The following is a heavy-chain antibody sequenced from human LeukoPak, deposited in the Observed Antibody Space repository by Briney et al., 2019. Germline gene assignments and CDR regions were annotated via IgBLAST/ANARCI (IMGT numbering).Heavy chain of an antibody. D-gene: IGHD3-10*01. CDR1: GYSISSGYY. Sequence: SETLSFTCTVSGYSISSGYYWGWIRQPPGKGLEWIGSIYHSGSTYYNPSLKSRVTISVDTSKNQFSLKLSSVTAADTAEYYCARVTLGEYNFDYWGQGTLVTVSS. CDR3: ARVTLGEYNFDY. J-gene: IGHJ4*02. V-gene: IGHV4-38-2*02. CDR2: IYHSGST.